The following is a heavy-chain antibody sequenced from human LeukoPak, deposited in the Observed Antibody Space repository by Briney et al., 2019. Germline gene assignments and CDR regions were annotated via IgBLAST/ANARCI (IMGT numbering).Heavy chain of an antibody. Sequence: GGSLRLSCAASGFTFSSYWMSWVRQAPGKGLEWVASINPEGSEKYSADSVKGRFTISRDNAKNSLYLQMDSLRVEDTAFYYCARDLAYSRLDYWGQGMLVTVSS. CDR3: ARDLAYSRLDY. CDR1: GFTFSSYW. D-gene: IGHD5-18*01. CDR2: INPEGSEK. J-gene: IGHJ4*02. V-gene: IGHV3-7*01.